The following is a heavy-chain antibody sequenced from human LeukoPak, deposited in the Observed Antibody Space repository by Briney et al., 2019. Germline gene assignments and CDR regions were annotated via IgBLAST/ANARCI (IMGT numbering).Heavy chain of an antibody. CDR1: GGSFSGYY. CDR3: ARERDGSGSYYNRRVFDY. Sequence: SETLSLTCAVYGGSFSGYYWSWIRQPPGKGLEWIGEINHSGSTNYNPSLKSRVTISVDTSKNQFSLKLSSVTAADTAVYYCARERDGSGSYYNRRVFDYWGQGTLVTVSS. CDR2: INHSGST. V-gene: IGHV4-34*01. J-gene: IGHJ4*02. D-gene: IGHD3-10*01.